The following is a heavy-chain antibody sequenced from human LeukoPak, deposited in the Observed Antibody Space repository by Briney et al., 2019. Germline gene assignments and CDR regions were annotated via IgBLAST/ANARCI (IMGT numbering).Heavy chain of an antibody. D-gene: IGHD3-22*01. J-gene: IGHJ3*02. CDR2: IVVGSGNT. V-gene: IGHV1-58*02. Sequence: ASVKVSCKASGFTFTSSAMQWVRQARGQRLEWIGWIVVGSGNTNYAQKFQERVTITRDMSTSTAYMELSSLRSGDTAVYYCAATNYYDSSGYYSDAFDIWGQGTMVTVSS. CDR1: GFTFTSSA. CDR3: AATNYYDSSGYYSDAFDI.